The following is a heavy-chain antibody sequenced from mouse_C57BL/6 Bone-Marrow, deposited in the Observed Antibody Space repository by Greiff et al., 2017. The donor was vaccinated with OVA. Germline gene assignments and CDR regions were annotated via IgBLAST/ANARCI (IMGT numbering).Heavy chain of an antibody. V-gene: IGHV1-26*01. J-gene: IGHJ2*01. CDR1: GYTFTDYY. CDR3: AGHYSNYGNY. D-gene: IGHD2-5*01. Sequence: EVQLQQSGPELVKPGASVKISRKASGYTFTDYYMNWVKQSHGKSLEWIGDINPNNGGTSYNQKFKGKATLTVDKSSSTAYMELRSLTSEDSAVYYCAGHYSNYGNYWGQGTTLTVSS. CDR2: INPNNGGT.